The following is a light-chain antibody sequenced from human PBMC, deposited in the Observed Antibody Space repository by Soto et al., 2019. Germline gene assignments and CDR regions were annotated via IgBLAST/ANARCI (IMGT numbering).Light chain of an antibody. CDR1: QNIVTS. Sequence: VVLTQSPGTLSLSPGETATLSCRASQNIVTSLAWYQHKPGQPPRLLIYDATNRATDAPARFSGSGSETDLTLTISSLKPEDFAIYYCQHRSNWPAGFSFGPGTRVDIK. CDR3: QHRSNWPAGFS. CDR2: DAT. J-gene: IGKJ3*01. V-gene: IGKV3-11*01.